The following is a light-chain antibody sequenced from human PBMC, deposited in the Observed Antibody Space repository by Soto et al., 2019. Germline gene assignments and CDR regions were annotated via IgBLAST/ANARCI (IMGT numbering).Light chain of an antibody. V-gene: IGKV1-27*01. CDR2: AAS. CDR3: QKYNRAPWT. Sequence: DIQMTQSPSTLSASVGDGVTITCRASQIIGSWLAWYQQKPGKVPKLLIYAASTLQSGVPSRFSGSGSGTDFTLTISSLQPEDVATYYCQKYNRAPWTFGQGTKVEIK. CDR1: QIIGSW. J-gene: IGKJ1*01.